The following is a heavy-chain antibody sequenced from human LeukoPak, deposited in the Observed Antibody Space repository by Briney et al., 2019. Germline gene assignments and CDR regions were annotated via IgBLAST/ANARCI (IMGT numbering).Heavy chain of an antibody. V-gene: IGHV3-53*01. CDR2: IYSGGST. D-gene: IGHD6-13*01. Sequence: GGSLRLSCAASGFTVSSNYMSWVRQAPGKGLEWVSVIYSGGSTYYADSVKDRFTISRDNSKNTLYLQMNSMRAEDTAVYYCAREGKLAAAAAGIYYYYYYMDVCSKGTTVSVSS. J-gene: IGHJ6*03. CDR3: AREGKLAAAAAGIYYYYYYMDV. CDR1: GFTVSSNY.